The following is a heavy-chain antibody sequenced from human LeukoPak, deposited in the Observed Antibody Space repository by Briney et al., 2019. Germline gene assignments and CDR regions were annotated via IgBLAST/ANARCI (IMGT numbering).Heavy chain of an antibody. V-gene: IGHV4-30-2*01. Sequence: SETLSLTCAVSGGSISSGGYSWSWIRQPPGKGLEWIGYIYHSGSTYYNPSLKSRVTISVDRSKNQFSLKLSSVTAADTAVYYCARGAPSGYYYYGMDVWGPGTTVTVSS. CDR2: IYHSGST. D-gene: IGHD7-27*01. J-gene: IGHJ6*02. CDR3: ARGAPSGYYYYGMDV. CDR1: GGSISSGGYS.